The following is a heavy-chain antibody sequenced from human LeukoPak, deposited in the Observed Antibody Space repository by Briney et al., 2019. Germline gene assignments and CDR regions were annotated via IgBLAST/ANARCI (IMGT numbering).Heavy chain of an antibody. CDR3: ARVGEYYYGSGSYYFDY. CDR1: GYTFTSYD. Sequence: ASVKVSCKASGYTFTSYDINWVRQATGQGLEWMGWMNPNSGNTGYAQKFQGRVTMTRNTSISTAYMELSSLRSEDTAVYYCARVGEYYYGSGSYYFDYWGQGTLVTVSS. J-gene: IGHJ4*02. CDR2: MNPNSGNT. V-gene: IGHV1-8*01. D-gene: IGHD3-10*01.